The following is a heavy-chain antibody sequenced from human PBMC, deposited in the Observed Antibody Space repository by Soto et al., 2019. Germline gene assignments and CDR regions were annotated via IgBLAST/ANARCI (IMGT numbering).Heavy chain of an antibody. CDR3: GRVITGGAAGPSCYHYCRGV. CDR2: IYPGDSDT. CDR1: GYSFTSYW. J-gene: IGHJ6*01. Sequence: GESLKISCKGSGYSFTSYWIGWVRQMPGKGLEWMGIIYPGDSDTRYSPSFQGQVTISADKSISTAYLQWSSLKASATAMYYCGRVITGGAAGPSCYHYCRGVWGRGNTVTASS. D-gene: IGHD6-13*01. V-gene: IGHV5-51*01.